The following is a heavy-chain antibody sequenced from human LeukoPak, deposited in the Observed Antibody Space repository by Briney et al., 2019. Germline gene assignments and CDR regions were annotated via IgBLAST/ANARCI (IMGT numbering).Heavy chain of an antibody. Sequence: GGSLRLSCAASGFTFSSYSMNWVRQAPGKGLEWVSSISSSSSYKYYADSVKGRFTISRDNAKNSLYLQMNSLRAEDTAVYYCARDYYGSGSYAFDIWGQGTMVTVSS. J-gene: IGHJ3*02. CDR1: GFTFSSYS. CDR3: ARDYYGSGSYAFDI. D-gene: IGHD3-10*01. CDR2: ISSSSSYK. V-gene: IGHV3-21*01.